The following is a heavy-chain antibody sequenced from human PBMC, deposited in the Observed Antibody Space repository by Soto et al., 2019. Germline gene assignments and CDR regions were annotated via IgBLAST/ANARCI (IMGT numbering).Heavy chain of an antibody. V-gene: IGHV3-21*01. D-gene: IGHD3-10*01. CDR3: ARDYGSRKGYGMDV. CDR1: GFTFSSYS. CDR2: ISSSSSYI. J-gene: IGHJ6*02. Sequence: EVQLVESGGGLVKPGGSLRLSCAASGFTFSSYSMNWVRQAPGKGLEWVSSISSSSSYIYYADSVKGRFTISRDNAKNSLYLQMNSLRAEDTAVYYCARDYGSRKGYGMDVWGQGTTVTVSS.